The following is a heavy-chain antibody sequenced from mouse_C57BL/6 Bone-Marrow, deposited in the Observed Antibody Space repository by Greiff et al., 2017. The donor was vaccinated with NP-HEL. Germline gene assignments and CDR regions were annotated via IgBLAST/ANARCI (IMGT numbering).Heavy chain of an antibody. J-gene: IGHJ3*01. CDR1: GFSLSTFGMG. V-gene: IGHV8-8*01. CDR2: IWWDDDK. D-gene: IGHD1-1*01. CDR3: ARIYYYGSSLAWFAY. Sequence: QVTLKESGPGILQPSQTLSLTCSFSGFSLSTFGMGVGWIRQPSGTGLAWLAPIWWDDDKYYNPALKSRLTFSKDTSKNQVFLQIANVDTADTATYYCARIYYYGSSLAWFAYWGQGTLVTVSA.